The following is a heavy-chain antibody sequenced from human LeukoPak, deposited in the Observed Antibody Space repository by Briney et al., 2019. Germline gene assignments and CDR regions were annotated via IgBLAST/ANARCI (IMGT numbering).Heavy chain of an antibody. J-gene: IGHJ6*03. CDR3: ARQEYYYFYMDV. V-gene: IGHV4-59*05. D-gene: IGHD2/OR15-2a*01. CDR1: GGSISSYY. CDR2: IYYSGTT. Sequence: SETLSLTCTVSGGSISSYYWSWIRQPPGEGLEWIGSIYYSGTTYFNPSLKSRVTISVDTSKSQFSLNLTSVTAADTAVYYCARQEYYYFYMDVWGKGTTVTVSS.